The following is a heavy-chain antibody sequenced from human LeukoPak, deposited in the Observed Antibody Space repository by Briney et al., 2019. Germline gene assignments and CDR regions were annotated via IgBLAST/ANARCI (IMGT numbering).Heavy chain of an antibody. CDR1: GYTFTGYY. CDR3: ARAAGTTNYYYYYMDV. CDR2: INPNSGGT. Sequence: ASVKVSCKASGYTFTGYYMHWVRQAPGQGLEWMGWINPNSGGTNYAQKFQGRVTMTRDTSISTAYVELSRLRSDDTAVYYCARAAGTTNYYYYYMDVWGKGTTVTVS. D-gene: IGHD1-7*01. J-gene: IGHJ6*03. V-gene: IGHV1-2*02.